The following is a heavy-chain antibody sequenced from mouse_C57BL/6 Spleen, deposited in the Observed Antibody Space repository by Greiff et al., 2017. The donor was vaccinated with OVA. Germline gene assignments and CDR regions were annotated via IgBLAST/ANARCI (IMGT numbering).Heavy chain of an antibody. Sequence: QVQLQQPGAELVKPGASVKLSCKASGYTFTSYWIQWVKQRPGQGLEWIGEIDPSDSYTNYNQKFKGKATLTVDTSSSTAYMQLSSLTSEDSAVYYCARLTGTGGYFDVWGTGTTVTVSS. V-gene: IGHV1-50*01. CDR3: ARLTGTGGYFDV. CDR2: IDPSDSYT. CDR1: GYTFTSYW. D-gene: IGHD4-1*01. J-gene: IGHJ1*03.